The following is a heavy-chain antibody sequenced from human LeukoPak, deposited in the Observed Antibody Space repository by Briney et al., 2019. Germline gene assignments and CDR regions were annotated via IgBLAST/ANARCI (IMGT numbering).Heavy chain of an antibody. CDR3: ARAGMETDPLDYYYYMDV. CDR2: INWNGGST. CDR1: GFTFDDYG. Sequence: GGSLRLSCAASGFTFDDYGMSWVRQAPGKGLEWVSGINWNGGSTGYADSVKGRFTISRDNAKNSLYLQMNSLRAEDTAVYYCARAGMETDPLDYYYYMDVWGKGTTVTVSS. V-gene: IGHV3-20*04. J-gene: IGHJ6*03. D-gene: IGHD5-18*01.